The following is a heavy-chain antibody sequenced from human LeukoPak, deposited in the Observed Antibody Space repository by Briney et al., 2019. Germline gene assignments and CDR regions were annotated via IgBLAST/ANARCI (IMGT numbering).Heavy chain of an antibody. J-gene: IGHJ5*02. CDR1: GFTFSTYL. CDR3: ASLGTLVP. CDR2: INTDGSIT. D-gene: IGHD3-9*01. Sequence: GSLRLSCAASGFTFSTYLMHWVRQAPGKGLVWVSRINTDGSITTYADSVKGRFTISRDNAKNTLYLQMNSLRDGDTAVYYCASLGTLVPWGQGTLVTVSS. V-gene: IGHV3-74*03.